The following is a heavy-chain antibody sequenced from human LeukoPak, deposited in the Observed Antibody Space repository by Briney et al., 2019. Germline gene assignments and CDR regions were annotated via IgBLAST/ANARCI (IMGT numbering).Heavy chain of an antibody. V-gene: IGHV4-34*01. Sequence: SETLSLTCAVYGGSFSGCYWSWIRQPPGKGLEWIGEINHSGSTNYNPSLKSRVTISVDTSKNQFSLKLSSVTAADTAVYYCARDGGEPFDYWGQGTLVTVSS. CDR2: INHSGST. D-gene: IGHD1-14*01. CDR1: GGSFSGCY. CDR3: ARDGGEPFDY. J-gene: IGHJ4*02.